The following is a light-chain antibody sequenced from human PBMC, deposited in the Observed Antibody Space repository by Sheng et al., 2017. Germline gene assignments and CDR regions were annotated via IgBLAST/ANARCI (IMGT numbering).Light chain of an antibody. Sequence: DIQMTQSPSTLSASVGDRVTITCRASQSINNWLAWYQQKPGKAPKFLIYKASSLESGVPSRFSGSGSGTEFTLTINSLQPDDFAVYYCQQYNNWPPGSFGQGTKLEIK. V-gene: IGKV1-5*03. CDR1: QSINNW. CDR2: KAS. J-gene: IGKJ2*03. CDR3: QQYNNWPPGS.